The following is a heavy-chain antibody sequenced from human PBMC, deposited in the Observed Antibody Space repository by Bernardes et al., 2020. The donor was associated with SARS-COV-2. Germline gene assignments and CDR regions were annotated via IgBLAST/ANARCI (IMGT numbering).Heavy chain of an antibody. J-gene: IGHJ4*02. V-gene: IGHV3-74*03. CDR1: GITFSSLW. CDR3: AGTSVTCCDY. D-gene: IGHD2-2*01. Sequence: GGSLRLSCATSGITFSSLWMHWVRQVPGKGLEWVSRTAGDGTGTTYADSVKGRFTISRDNAKSTLYLQMNSLRAEDTAVYYCAGTSVTCCDYWGQGTLVSVSS. CDR2: TAGDGTGT.